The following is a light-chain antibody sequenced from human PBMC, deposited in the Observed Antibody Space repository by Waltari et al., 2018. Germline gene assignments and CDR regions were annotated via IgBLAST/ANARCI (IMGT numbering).Light chain of an antibody. CDR1: SSDVGGSHY. V-gene: IGLV2-14*01. J-gene: IGLJ1*01. CDR2: EVS. CDR3: SSYTSSSSYV. Sequence: QSALTQPASVSGSPGQSITISCTGPSSDVGGSHYVSWYQQHPGKAPKLMIYEVSNRPSGVSNRFSGSKSGNTASLTISGLQAEDEADYYCSSYTSSSSYVFGTGTKVTVL.